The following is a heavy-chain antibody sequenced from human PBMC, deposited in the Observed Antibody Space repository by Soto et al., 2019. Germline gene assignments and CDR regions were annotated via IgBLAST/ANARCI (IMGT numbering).Heavy chain of an antibody. CDR1: GASINSANW. V-gene: IGHV4-4*02. J-gene: IGHJ6*02. CDR2: IYHIGST. CDR3: AKRYDFWSGRWYGLGV. D-gene: IGHD3-3*01. Sequence: QVLLEESGPGLVRPSGTLSLTCSVSGASINSANWWVWVRQPPGKGLEWIGEIYHIGSTTYNPSHKSRATISVDKSTHPFSLIVTSVTAADTAVYYCAKRYDFWSGRWYGLGVWGQGTTVTVSS.